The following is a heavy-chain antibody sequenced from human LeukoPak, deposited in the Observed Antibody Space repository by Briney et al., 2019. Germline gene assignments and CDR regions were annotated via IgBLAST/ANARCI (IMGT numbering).Heavy chain of an antibody. D-gene: IGHD1-26*01. CDR2: NYSGGST. V-gene: IGHV3-66*01. Sequence: GGSLRLSRAASGFTVRSNYMIWLRPATGKALEWITVNYSGGSTYYAVSVKGRFTISRDNSNTTLYLQMNSLRAENTAVYYCLPTYSGSYFFDYWGQGTLVTVSS. CDR3: LPTYSGSYFFDY. CDR1: GFTVRSNY. J-gene: IGHJ4*01.